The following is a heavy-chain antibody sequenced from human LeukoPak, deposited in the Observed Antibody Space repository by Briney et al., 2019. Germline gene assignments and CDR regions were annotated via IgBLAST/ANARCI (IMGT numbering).Heavy chain of an antibody. CDR1: GFTFSSYG. D-gene: IGHD5-18*01. CDR3: AKDLGSGYSYGPPFDY. Sequence: GGTLRLSCAASGFTFSSYGMSWVRQAPGKGLEWVSAISGSGGSTYYADSVKGRFTISRDNSKNTLYLQMNSLRAEDTAVYYCAKDLGSGYSYGPPFDYWGQGTLVTVSS. V-gene: IGHV3-23*01. J-gene: IGHJ4*02. CDR2: ISGSGGST.